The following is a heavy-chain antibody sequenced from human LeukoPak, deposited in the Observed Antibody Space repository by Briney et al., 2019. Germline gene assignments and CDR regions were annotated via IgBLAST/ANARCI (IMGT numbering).Heavy chain of an antibody. CDR2: MYYSGTS. J-gene: IGHJ6*03. Sequence: SETLSLTCTVSGASITNNAYYWGWIRQPPGKGLEWIGSMYYSGTSYYNPSLKSRVSISRDTSKNQFSLKLSSVAAADTAVYYCASATTVTLYYCYYMDVWGKGTTVTVSS. D-gene: IGHD4-17*01. CDR3: ASATTVTLYYCYYMDV. CDR1: GASITNNAYY. V-gene: IGHV4-39*01.